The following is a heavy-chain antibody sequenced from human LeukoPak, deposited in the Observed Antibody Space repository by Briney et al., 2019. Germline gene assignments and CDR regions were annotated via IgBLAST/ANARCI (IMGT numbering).Heavy chain of an antibody. V-gene: IGHV1-8*03. Sequence: GASVKVSCKASGYTFTSYDINWVRQASGQGLEWMGWMNPDSGNTGYAQKFQGRVTITRNTSISTAYMELSSLRSEDTAVYYCARGRTCNGYGFPRATDWALDVWGKGTTVTVSS. CDR1: GYTFTSYD. J-gene: IGHJ6*04. D-gene: IGHD5-18*01. CDR2: MNPDSGNT. CDR3: ARGRTCNGYGFPRATDWALDV.